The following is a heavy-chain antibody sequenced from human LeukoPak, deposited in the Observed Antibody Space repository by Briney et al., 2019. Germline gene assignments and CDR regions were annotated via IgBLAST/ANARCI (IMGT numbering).Heavy chain of an antibody. CDR1: GGTFSSYA. CDR2: IIPIFGTE. V-gene: IGHV1-69*13. CDR3: ARAPSSSWDGYYYYGMDV. D-gene: IGHD6-13*01. Sequence: SVKVSCKASGGTFSSYAISWVRQAPGKGLEWMGGIIPIFGTENYAQKFQGRVTITADESMSTAYMELSSLRSEDTAVYCCARAPSSSWDGYYYYGMDVWGKGTTVTVSS. J-gene: IGHJ6*01.